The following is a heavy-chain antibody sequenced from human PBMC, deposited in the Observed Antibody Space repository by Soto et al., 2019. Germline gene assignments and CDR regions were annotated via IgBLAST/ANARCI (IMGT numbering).Heavy chain of an antibody. V-gene: IGHV3-48*01. D-gene: IGHD2-8*01. CDR3: ARAEDIVLMDV. CDR2: ISSSSSTI. CDR1: GFTFSSYS. J-gene: IGHJ6*04. Sequence: GGSLRISCAASGFTFSSYSMNWVRQAPGKGLEWVSYISSSSSTIYYADSVKGRFTISRDNAKNSLYLQMNSLRAEDTAVYYCARAEDIVLMDVWGKGTTVTVSS.